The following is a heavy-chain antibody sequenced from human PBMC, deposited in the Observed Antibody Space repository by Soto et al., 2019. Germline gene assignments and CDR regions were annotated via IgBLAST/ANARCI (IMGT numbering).Heavy chain of an antibody. CDR3: ARDIRTNRDTLWS. J-gene: IGHJ5*02. CDR2: ILYAGYND. V-gene: IGHV3-33*01. Sequence: QVQLVESGGGVVQPGRSLRLSCAASGFTFSNSGMHWVRQAPGKGLEWLAVILYAGYNDFYADSVKGRFTISRDNSNNTLYLQMNSLRAEDTAVYYCARDIRTNRDTLWSWGQGTLVTVSS. D-gene: IGHD3-10*01. CDR1: GFTFSNSG.